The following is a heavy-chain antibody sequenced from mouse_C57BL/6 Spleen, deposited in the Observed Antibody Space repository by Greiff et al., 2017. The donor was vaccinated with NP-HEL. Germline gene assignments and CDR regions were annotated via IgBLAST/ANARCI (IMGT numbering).Heavy chain of an antibody. Sequence: QVQLQQPGAELVRPGTSVKLSCKASGYTFTSYWMHWVKQRPGQGLEWIGVIDPSDSYTNYNQKFKGKATLTVDTSSSTAYMQLSSLTSEDSAVYYCASSYYSNEGYARDYWGQGTSVTVSS. CDR2: IDPSDSYT. CDR3: ASSYYSNEGYARDY. CDR1: GYTFTSYW. V-gene: IGHV1-59*01. J-gene: IGHJ4*01. D-gene: IGHD2-5*01.